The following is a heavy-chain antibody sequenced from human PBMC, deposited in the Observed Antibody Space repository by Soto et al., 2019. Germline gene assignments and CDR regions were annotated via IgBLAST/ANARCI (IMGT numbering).Heavy chain of an antibody. J-gene: IGHJ4*02. D-gene: IGHD3-22*01. CDR2: LNYRGKT. CDR1: GVPFTSFY. V-gene: IGHV4-34*01. CDR3: ARGRSFYDRSGYHFDD. Sequence: SETLSLTCAVSGVPFTSFYWTWTRQAPGKGLEWIGELNYRGKTVYSPSLGSRVTLSVDTSKSQVSLELTSVTAADTAVYYCARGRSFYDRSGYHFDDWGQGSLVTVSS.